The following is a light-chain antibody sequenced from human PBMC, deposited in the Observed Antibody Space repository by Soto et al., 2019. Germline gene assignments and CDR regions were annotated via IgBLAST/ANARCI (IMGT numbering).Light chain of an antibody. CDR1: QSVSSSY. J-gene: IGKJ1*01. V-gene: IGKV3-20*01. CDR2: GPS. Sequence: EIVLTQSPATLSLSPGERATLSCRASQSVSSSYLAWYQQKPGQAPRLLIYGPSSRATGIPDRFSGSGSGTDFTLTINRLEPEDFAVYYGQQYDSSPRTFGQGTKVDIK. CDR3: QQYDSSPRT.